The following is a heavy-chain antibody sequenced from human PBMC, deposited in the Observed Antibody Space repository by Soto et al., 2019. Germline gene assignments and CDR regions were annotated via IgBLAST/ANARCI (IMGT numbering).Heavy chain of an antibody. V-gene: IGHV1-2*02. D-gene: IGHD6-13*01. Sequence: QVQLVQSGAEVKKPGASVKVSCKASGYTFSDYYMHWVRQAPGQGLEWMGCINANSGGTNYPQKFQGRVTMTRDTSISTAYMELSSLRSDDTAVYYCASGGSSNWPDFWGQGTLVTVSS. CDR3: ASGGSSNWPDF. CDR2: INANSGGT. J-gene: IGHJ4*02. CDR1: GYTFSDYY.